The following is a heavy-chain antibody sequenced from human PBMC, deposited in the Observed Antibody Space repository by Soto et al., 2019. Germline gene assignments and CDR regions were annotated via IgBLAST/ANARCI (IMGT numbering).Heavy chain of an antibody. Sequence: LSLTCTVSGGSISSGGYYWSWIRQHPGKGLEWIGYIYYSGSTYYNPSLKSRVTIPVDTSKNQFSLKLSSVTAADTAVYYCARAPRIAAAGTKNWFDPWGQGTLVTVSS. J-gene: IGHJ5*02. V-gene: IGHV4-31*03. D-gene: IGHD6-13*01. CDR2: IYYSGST. CDR3: ARAPRIAAAGTKNWFDP. CDR1: GGSISSGGYY.